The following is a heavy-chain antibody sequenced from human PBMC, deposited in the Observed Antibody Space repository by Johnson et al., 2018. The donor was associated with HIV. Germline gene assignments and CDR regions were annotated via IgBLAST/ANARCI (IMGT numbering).Heavy chain of an antibody. D-gene: IGHD1-26*01. CDR3: TTDQVDSGSYYNAFHI. CDR2: ISGSGGTI. J-gene: IGHJ3*02. V-gene: IGHV3-11*01. Sequence: QVQLVESGGGLVKPGGSLRLSCVASGFTFSDYYMTWIRQAPGKGLELVSYISGSGGTIYSADSVQGRFTISRDNAKNSLYLQMNSLKSEDTAVYYCTTDQVDSGSYYNAFHIWGQGTTVTVSS. CDR1: GFTFSDYY.